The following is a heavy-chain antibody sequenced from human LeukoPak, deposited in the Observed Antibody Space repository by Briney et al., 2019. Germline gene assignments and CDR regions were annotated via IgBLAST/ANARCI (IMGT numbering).Heavy chain of an antibody. CDR2: INSDGSST. D-gene: IGHD6-13*01. J-gene: IGHJ4*02. V-gene: IGHV3-74*01. Sequence: PWGSLSLYCAASGFTFSNYWMHWVRQAPGKGLVWVSRINSDGSSTRYADSVKGRFTISRDNAKNTLYLQMNSLRAEDTAVYYCARASAAAHDYWGQGTLVTVSS. CDR3: ARASAAAHDY. CDR1: GFTFSNYW.